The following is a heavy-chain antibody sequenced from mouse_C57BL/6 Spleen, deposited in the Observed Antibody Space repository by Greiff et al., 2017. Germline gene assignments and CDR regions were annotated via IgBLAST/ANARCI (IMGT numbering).Heavy chain of an antibody. CDR2: LWGDGST. V-gene: IGHV2-3*01. Sequence: QVQLKQSGPGLVAPSQSLSITCTVSGFSLTSYGVSWVRQPPGKGLEWLGVLWGDGSTNYHSALISRLSISKDNSTSQVFLKLNSLQTDDTATYYCAKRDYDEEGAWFAYWGQGTLVTVSA. CDR3: AKRDYDEEGAWFAY. CDR1: GFSLTSYG. D-gene: IGHD2-4*01. J-gene: IGHJ3*01.